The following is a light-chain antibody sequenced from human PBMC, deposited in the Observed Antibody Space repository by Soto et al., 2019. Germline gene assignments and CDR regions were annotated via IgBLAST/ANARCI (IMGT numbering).Light chain of an antibody. CDR1: QSVSSD. Sequence: EIVMTQSPATLSVSPGERATLYCRASQSVSSDLAWYQQKPGQAPRLLIYGASTRATGIPARFSGSWSGTEFTLTISSLQSEDFAVYYCQQYNNWPVYTFGQGTKLEIK. CDR2: GAS. CDR3: QQYNNWPVYT. V-gene: IGKV3-15*01. J-gene: IGKJ2*01.